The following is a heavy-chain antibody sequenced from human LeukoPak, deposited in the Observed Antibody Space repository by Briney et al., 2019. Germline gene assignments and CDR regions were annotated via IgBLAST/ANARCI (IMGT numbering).Heavy chain of an antibody. Sequence: SVKVSCKASGGTFSRYAISWVRQAPGQGLEWMGRIIPILGITNYSQKFQGRVTITADRSTSTAYMELSRLRSEDTAVYYCARAGSSGYWDYYYGMDVWGQGTTVTVSS. CDR3: ARAGSSGYWDYYYGMDV. CDR2: IIPILGIT. J-gene: IGHJ6*02. CDR1: GGTFSRYA. V-gene: IGHV1-69*04. D-gene: IGHD3-22*01.